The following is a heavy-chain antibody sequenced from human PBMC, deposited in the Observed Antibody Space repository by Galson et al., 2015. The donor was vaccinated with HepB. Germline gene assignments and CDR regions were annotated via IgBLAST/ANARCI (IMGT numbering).Heavy chain of an antibody. Sequence: SLRLSCAASGITFSSYGMSWVRQAPGRGLEWVSIISGSGSNTYYAESVKGRFTISRDNSKNTLYLQMNSLRAEDTAVYYCARDHIRGGTYFEAFDIWGQGTMVTVSS. CDR3: ARDHIRGGTYFEAFDI. CDR2: ISGSGSNT. V-gene: IGHV3-23*01. D-gene: IGHD1-26*01. J-gene: IGHJ3*02. CDR1: GITFSSYG.